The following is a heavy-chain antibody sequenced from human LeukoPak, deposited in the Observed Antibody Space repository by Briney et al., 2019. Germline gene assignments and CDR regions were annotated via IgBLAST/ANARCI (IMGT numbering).Heavy chain of an antibody. J-gene: IGHJ4*02. CDR1: GFTFGSYA. CDR3: ASGGGWVFFN. V-gene: IGHV3-30-3*02. CDR2: ISYDGSNK. D-gene: IGHD6-19*01. Sequence: PGGSLRLSCAASGFTFGSYAMSWVRQAPGKGLEWVAVISYDGSNKYYADSVKGRFTISRDNARNSQFLQMNSLRAGDTAVYYCASGGGWVFFNWGQGTLVTVSS.